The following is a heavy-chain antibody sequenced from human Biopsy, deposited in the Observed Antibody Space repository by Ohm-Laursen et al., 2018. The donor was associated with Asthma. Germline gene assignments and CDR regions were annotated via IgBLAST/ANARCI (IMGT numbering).Heavy chain of an antibody. V-gene: IGHV1-3*01. J-gene: IGHJ3*02. CDR2: INAGNGNT. Sequence: ASVKVSCKASGYTFIHFAIHWVRQAPGQRLEWMGWINAGNGNTKYSQKFQGRVTITRDTSASTAYMLLSSLRSEDTAVYYCARTYYDFLTGQVNDAFAMWGQGTMVTVSS. CDR3: ARTYYDFLTGQVNDAFAM. D-gene: IGHD3-9*01. CDR1: GYTFIHFA.